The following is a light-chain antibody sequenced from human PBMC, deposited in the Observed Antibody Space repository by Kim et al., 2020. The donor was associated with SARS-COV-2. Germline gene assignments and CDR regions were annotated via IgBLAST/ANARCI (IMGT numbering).Light chain of an antibody. CDR2: RDS. J-gene: IGLJ3*02. Sequence: SYELTQPLSVSVALGQTARITCGGNNIGSKNVHWYQQKPGQAPVLVIYRDSNRPSGIPKRFSGSNSGNTATLTISRAQAGDEADYYCQVWDSSRVFGGGTKLTVL. V-gene: IGLV3-9*01. CDR3: QVWDSSRV. CDR1: NIGSKN.